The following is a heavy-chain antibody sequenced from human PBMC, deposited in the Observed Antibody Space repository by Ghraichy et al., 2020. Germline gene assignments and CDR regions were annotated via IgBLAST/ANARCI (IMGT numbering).Heavy chain of an antibody. CDR2: IIPIFGTA. J-gene: IGHJ5*02. V-gene: IGHV1-69*13. D-gene: IGHD3-3*01. CDR1: GGTLSSYA. CDR3: ARRPKPVLRFLEWFPPWAWFDP. Sequence: SVKVSCKASGGTLSSYAISWVRQAPGQGLEWMEGIIPIFGTANYAQKFQGRVTITADESTSTAYMELSSLRPEDPAVYYCARRPKPVLRFLEWFPPWAWFDPWGQGPLVPVSS.